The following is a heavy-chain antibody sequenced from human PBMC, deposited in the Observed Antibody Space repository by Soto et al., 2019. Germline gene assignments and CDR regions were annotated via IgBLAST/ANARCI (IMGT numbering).Heavy chain of an antibody. V-gene: IGHV4-38-2*01. Sequence: NPSETLSLTCAVSGYSISSDYYWAWIRQPPGKGLEWIGSMLYSGLTYYNPSLKSRVTLSVDTSKNQFSVRLNSVTASDTAVYYCAPLSVSLSGPYGIHVWGQGTTVTVSS. CDR2: MLYSGLT. CDR3: APLSVSLSGPYGIHV. D-gene: IGHD2-15*01. J-gene: IGHJ6*02. CDR1: GYSISSDYY.